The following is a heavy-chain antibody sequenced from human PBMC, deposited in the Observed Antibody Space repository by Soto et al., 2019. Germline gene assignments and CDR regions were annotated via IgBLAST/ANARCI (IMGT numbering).Heavy chain of an antibody. CDR1: GFTFSSYG. CDR2: IWYDGSNK. CDR3: ARDQGTTVTTFAFDI. Sequence: GGSLRLSCAASGFTFSSYGMHWVRQAPGKGLEWVAVIWYDGSNKYYADSVKGRFTISRDNSKNTLYLQMNSLRAEDTAVYYCARDQGTTVTTFAFDIWGQGTMVTVSS. J-gene: IGHJ3*02. V-gene: IGHV3-33*01. D-gene: IGHD4-17*01.